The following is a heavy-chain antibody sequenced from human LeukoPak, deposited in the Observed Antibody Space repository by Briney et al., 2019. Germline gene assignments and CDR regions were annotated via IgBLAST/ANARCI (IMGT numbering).Heavy chain of an antibody. D-gene: IGHD3-22*01. CDR3: AREDSSGYDY. Sequence: ASVKVSFKASGYTFTGYYMHWVRQAPGQGLEWMGWINPNSGGTNYAQNFQGRVTMTRETSISTAYMEVSRLRSDDTAVYYCAREDSSGYDYWGQGTLVTVSS. CDR2: INPNSGGT. V-gene: IGHV1-2*02. J-gene: IGHJ4*02. CDR1: GYTFTGYY.